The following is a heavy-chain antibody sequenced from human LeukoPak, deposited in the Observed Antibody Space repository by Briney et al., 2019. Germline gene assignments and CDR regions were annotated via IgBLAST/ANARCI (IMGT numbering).Heavy chain of an antibody. CDR3: GKRELWHGSGEDA. CDR2: ISGSGDRT. Sequence: GGSLRLSCAASGFTFNNYAMGWFRQTPGKGLEWVSAISGSGDRTYYAESVKGRFSISRDNSKNTLYLQMHSLRAEDTAVYYCGKRELWHGSGEDAWGQGTTVTVSS. V-gene: IGHV3-23*01. CDR1: GFTFNNYA. D-gene: IGHD3-10*01. J-gene: IGHJ6*02.